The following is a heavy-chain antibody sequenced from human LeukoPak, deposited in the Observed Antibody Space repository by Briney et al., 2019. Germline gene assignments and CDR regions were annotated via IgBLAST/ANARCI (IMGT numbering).Heavy chain of an antibody. V-gene: IGHV3-33*01. CDR2: IWSDGSNK. D-gene: IGHD5-12*01. Sequence: GVLRLSCAASGFTFSRYGMHWVRQAPGKGLEWVAVIWSDGSNKNYADSVKGRFTISRDNSKNTLYLQMNSLRAEDSAVYYCARSGSGGTHADYWGQGTLVTVSS. CDR1: GFTFSRYG. CDR3: ARSGSGGTHADY. J-gene: IGHJ4*02.